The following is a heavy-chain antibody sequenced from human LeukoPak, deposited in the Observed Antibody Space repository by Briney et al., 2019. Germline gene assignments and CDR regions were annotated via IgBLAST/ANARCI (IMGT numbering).Heavy chain of an antibody. CDR2: ISYHGSNK. CDR1: GFTFSSYG. CDR3: AKDGIAGYGMDV. Sequence: RSLRLSCAASGFTFSSYGMHWVRQAPGKGLEWVAVISYHGSNKYYADSVKGRFTISRDNSQNMLYLQMDSLRAEDTAVYYCAKDGIAGYGMDVWGQGTTVTVSS. D-gene: IGHD1-26*01. V-gene: IGHV3-30*18. J-gene: IGHJ6*02.